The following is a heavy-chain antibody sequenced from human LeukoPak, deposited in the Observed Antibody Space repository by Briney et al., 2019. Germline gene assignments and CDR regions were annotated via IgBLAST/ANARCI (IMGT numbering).Heavy chain of an antibody. J-gene: IGHJ4*02. Sequence: GASVKVSCKASGYTFTSYYMHWVRQAPGQGLEWMGWINPNSGGTNYAQKFQGRVTMTRDTSISTAYMELSRLRSDDTAVYYCARGMVTTEPDFDYWGQGTLVTVSS. CDR2: INPNSGGT. V-gene: IGHV1-2*02. D-gene: IGHD4-17*01. CDR1: GYTFTSYY. CDR3: ARGMVTTEPDFDY.